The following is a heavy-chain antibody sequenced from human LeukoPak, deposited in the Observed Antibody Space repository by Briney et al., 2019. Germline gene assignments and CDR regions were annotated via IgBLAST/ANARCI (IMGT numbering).Heavy chain of an antibody. CDR3: ARGLFLSGYLDAFDI. CDR1: GFTFSSYE. D-gene: IGHD3-22*01. J-gene: IGHJ3*02. V-gene: IGHV3-48*03. CDR2: ISSSGSTI. Sequence: GGSLRLSCAASGFTFSSYEMNWVRQAPGKGLEWVSYISSSGSTIYYADSVKGRFTISRDNSNNTLYLQMNSLKVEDTALYYCARGLFLSGYLDAFDIWGQGTVVTVSS.